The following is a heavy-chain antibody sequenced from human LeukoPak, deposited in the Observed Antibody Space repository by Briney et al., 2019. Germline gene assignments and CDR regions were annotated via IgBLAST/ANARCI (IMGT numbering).Heavy chain of an antibody. CDR1: GYTFTGYY. J-gene: IGHJ3*02. D-gene: IGHD3-22*01. Sequence: ASVKVSCKASGYTFTGYYMHWVRQAPGQGLEWMGIINPSGGSTSYAQKFQGSVTMTRDMSTSTVYMELSSLRSEDTAVYYCARTRRTYYYDRSGRPPPDAFDIWGQGTMVTVSS. V-gene: IGHV1-46*01. CDR3: ARTRRTYYYDRSGRPPPDAFDI. CDR2: INPSGGST.